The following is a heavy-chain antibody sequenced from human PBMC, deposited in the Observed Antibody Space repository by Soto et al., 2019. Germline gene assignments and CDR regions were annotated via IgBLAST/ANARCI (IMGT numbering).Heavy chain of an antibody. CDR1: GGSISSYY. CDR2: IYYSGST. CDR3: ARDRGYSYGYTMDV. Sequence: SETLSLTCTVSGGSISSYYWSWIRQPPGKGLEWIGYIYYSGSTNYNPSLKSRVTISVDTSKNQFSLKLSSVTAADTAVYYCARDRGYSYGYTMDVWGQGTTVTVSS. V-gene: IGHV4-59*01. J-gene: IGHJ6*02. D-gene: IGHD5-18*01.